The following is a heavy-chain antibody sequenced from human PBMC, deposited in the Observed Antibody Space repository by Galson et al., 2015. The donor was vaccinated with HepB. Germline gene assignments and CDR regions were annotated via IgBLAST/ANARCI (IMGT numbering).Heavy chain of an antibody. D-gene: IGHD5-12*01. J-gene: IGHJ4*02. Sequence: SETLSLTCSVSHGSINNYYWSWIRQSPGNRLEWIGYIDYNGDTTYNPSLGYRVGMSVDTSINQVSLWLTSVTAADTAVYYCARHPGRGSVGYAFDRWGQGTLVTVSA. CDR1: HGSINNYY. CDR2: IDYNGDT. V-gene: IGHV4-59*08. CDR3: ARHPGRGSVGYAFDR.